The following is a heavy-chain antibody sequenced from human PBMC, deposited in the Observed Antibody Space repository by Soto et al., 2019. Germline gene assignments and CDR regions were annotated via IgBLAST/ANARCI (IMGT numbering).Heavy chain of an antibody. Sequence: GGSLRLSCAASGFTFSSYSMNWVRQAPGKGLEWISYISSGSGTIYYAVSVKGRFTISRDNAKNSLYLQMNGLRDEDTAVYYCVRDPASYSSSSGSYWYFDLWGRGTLVTVS. J-gene: IGHJ2*01. CDR2: ISSGSGTI. CDR3: VRDPASYSSSSGSYWYFDL. D-gene: IGHD6-6*01. V-gene: IGHV3-48*02. CDR1: GFTFSSYS.